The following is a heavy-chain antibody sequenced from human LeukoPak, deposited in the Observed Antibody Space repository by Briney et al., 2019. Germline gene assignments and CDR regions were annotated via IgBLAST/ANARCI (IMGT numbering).Heavy chain of an antibody. V-gene: IGHV3-48*01. CDR3: AGTFYYGLGSYVLAGY. Sequence: PGGSLRLSCTASGFTFSTYSMNWVRQAPGKGLEWVSYISSSSSSIYYADSVKGRFTISRDNAKNSLFLQMNSLRAEDTALYYCAGTFYYGLGSYVLAGYWGQGTLVTVSS. CDR2: ISSSSSSI. CDR1: GFTFSTYS. D-gene: IGHD3-10*01. J-gene: IGHJ4*02.